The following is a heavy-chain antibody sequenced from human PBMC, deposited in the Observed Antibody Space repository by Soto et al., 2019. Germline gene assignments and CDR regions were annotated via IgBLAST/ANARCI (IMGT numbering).Heavy chain of an antibody. V-gene: IGHV5-51*01. D-gene: IGHD3-16*02. Sequence: GESLKISCKGSGYNFPSYWIGWVRQMPGKGLEWMGIIYPRDSDTRYSPSFQGQVTISADMSKNQFSLKLTSVTAADTAVYFCARYRFTATWSKFDYWGQGTLVTVSS. CDR2: IYPRDSDT. J-gene: IGHJ4*02. CDR1: GYNFPSYW. CDR3: ARYRFTATWSKFDY.